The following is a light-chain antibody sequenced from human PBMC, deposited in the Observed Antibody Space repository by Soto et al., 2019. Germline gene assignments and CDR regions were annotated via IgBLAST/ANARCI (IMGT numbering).Light chain of an antibody. CDR3: TSQACTNDND. CDR2: AVT. J-gene: IGLJ6*01. CDR1: SSDVGGKNY. Sequence: QSVLTQHPSASGSPGPSVAISCNGTSSDVGGKNYVSGYQQHPGKAPKLIIYAVTERPSGVPDRFSGSKSGNTASLTVSGLQPEDEADYSCTSQACTNDNDFG. V-gene: IGLV2-8*01.